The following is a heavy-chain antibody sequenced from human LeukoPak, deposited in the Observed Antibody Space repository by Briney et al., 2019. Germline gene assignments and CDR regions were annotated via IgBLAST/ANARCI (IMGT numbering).Heavy chain of an antibody. CDR1: GYTFASYD. Sequence: VASVKVSCKASGYTFASYDINWVRQATGQGLEWMGRIIPILGIANYAQKFQGRVTITADKSTSTAYMELSSLRSEDTAVYYCARQRWSYGDYVAYFDYWGQGTLVTVSS. CDR3: ARQRWSYGDYVAYFDY. CDR2: IIPILGIA. D-gene: IGHD4-17*01. J-gene: IGHJ4*02. V-gene: IGHV1-69*04.